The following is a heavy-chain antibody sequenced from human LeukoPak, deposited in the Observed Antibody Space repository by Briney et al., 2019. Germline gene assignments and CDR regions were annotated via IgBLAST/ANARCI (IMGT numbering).Heavy chain of an antibody. CDR1: GFTVSSNY. Sequence: GGSLRLSCAASGFTVSSNYMSWVRQAPGKGLEWVANIKQDGGETYYVDSVKGRFTISRDNAQNSLSLQMNSLRAEDTAVYYCARDSGDRPRAVGYFFDYWGQGTLVTVSS. V-gene: IGHV3-7*01. CDR3: ARDSGDRPRAVGYFFDY. J-gene: IGHJ4*02. CDR2: IKQDGGET. D-gene: IGHD7-27*01.